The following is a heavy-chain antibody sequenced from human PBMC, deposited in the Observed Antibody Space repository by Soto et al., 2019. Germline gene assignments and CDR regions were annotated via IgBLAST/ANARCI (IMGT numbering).Heavy chain of an antibody. CDR2: INHSGST. J-gene: IGHJ3*02. D-gene: IGHD2-2*01. CDR1: GGSFSGYY. Sequence: SETLSLTCAVYGGSFSGYYWSWIRQPPGKGLEWIGEINHSGSTNYNPSLKSRVTISVETSKNQFSLKLSSVTAADTAVYYCARGGRVVPAAMRRAFDIWGQGTMVTVSS. V-gene: IGHV4-34*01. CDR3: ARGGRVVPAAMRRAFDI.